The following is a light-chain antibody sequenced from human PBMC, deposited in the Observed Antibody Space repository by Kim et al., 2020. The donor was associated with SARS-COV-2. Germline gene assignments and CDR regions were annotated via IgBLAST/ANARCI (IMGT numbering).Light chain of an antibody. J-gene: IGLJ2*01. CDR3: QSYDIGLSGSGV. CDR1: SSNIGAGYD. Sequence: QSVLTQPPSVSGAPGQRVTISCNGSSSNIGAGYDVHWYQQLPGTAPKLLIYGNSNRPSGVPDRFSGSKSGTSASLAITGLQAEDEADYYCQSYDIGLSGSGVFGGGTQLTVL. CDR2: GNS. V-gene: IGLV1-40*01.